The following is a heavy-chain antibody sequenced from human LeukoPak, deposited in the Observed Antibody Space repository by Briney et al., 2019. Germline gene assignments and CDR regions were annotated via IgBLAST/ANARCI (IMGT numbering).Heavy chain of an antibody. CDR1: GYSFTSYW. J-gene: IGHJ4*02. D-gene: IGHD5-18*01. CDR3: ARQTAMGRSVDY. V-gene: IGHV5-51*01. Sequence: GESLKISCKASGYSFTSYWIGWVRQMPGKGVEWMGIIDPSDSETRYTPSFQGQVTISVDKSLTTADLQWNSLKASDTAMYYCARQTAMGRSVDYWGQGTLVTVSS. CDR2: IDPSDSET.